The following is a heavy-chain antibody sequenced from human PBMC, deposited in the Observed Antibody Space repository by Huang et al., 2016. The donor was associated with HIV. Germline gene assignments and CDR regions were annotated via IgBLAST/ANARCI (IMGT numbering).Heavy chain of an antibody. CDR1: GYTVSELS. Sequence: QVQLVESGAELKKPGASVRVSCKVSGYTVSELSLHWVRQAPEKGLEWMGGFDPEEGETIDAQRLQGRVTMTEDTSTDTAYMELSSLRPEETAVYYCATSTPDVGAGVLRSAFDIWGQGTMVTVSS. D-gene: IGHD2-15*01. CDR2: FDPEEGET. J-gene: IGHJ3*02. V-gene: IGHV1-24*01. CDR3: ATSTPDVGAGVLRSAFDI.